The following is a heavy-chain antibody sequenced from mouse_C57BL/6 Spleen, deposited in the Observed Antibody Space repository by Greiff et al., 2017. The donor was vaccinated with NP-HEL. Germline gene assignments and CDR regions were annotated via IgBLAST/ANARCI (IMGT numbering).Heavy chain of an antibody. D-gene: IGHD1-1*01. Sequence: EVQVVESGEGLVKPGGSLKLSCAASGFTFSSYAMSWVRQTPEKRLEWVAYISSGGDYIYYADTVKGRFTISRDNARNTLYLQMSSLKSEDTAMYYCTRGGSSPLYWYFDVWGTGTTVTVSS. CDR3: TRGGSSPLYWYFDV. CDR1: GFTFSSYA. CDR2: ISSGGDYI. J-gene: IGHJ1*03. V-gene: IGHV5-9-1*02.